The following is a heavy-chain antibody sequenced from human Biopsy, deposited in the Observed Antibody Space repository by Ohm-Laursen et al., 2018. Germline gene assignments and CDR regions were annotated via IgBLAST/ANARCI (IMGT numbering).Heavy chain of an antibody. V-gene: IGHV3-21*01. CDR1: GFTFSSYA. Sequence: SLRLSCSASGFTFSSYAMTWFRQAPGKGLEWVSTISGNSDIIYDTDSVKGRFTISRDNARNSLYLQMNSLRADDTAVYYCARVSNYPRKDFQHWGQGTLVTVSS. CDR3: ARVSNYPRKDFQH. D-gene: IGHD4/OR15-4a*01. CDR2: ISGNSDII. J-gene: IGHJ1*01.